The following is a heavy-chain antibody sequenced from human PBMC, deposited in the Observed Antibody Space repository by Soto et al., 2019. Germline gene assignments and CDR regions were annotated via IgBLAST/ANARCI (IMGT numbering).Heavy chain of an antibody. Sequence: QVQLVESGGGVVQPGRSLRLSCAASGFTFSSYGMHWVRQAPGKGLEWVAVIWYDGSNKYYADSVKGRFTISRDNSKNTLYLQMNSLRAEDTAVYYCARDGERWGIAAAGTRMYYYYMDVWGKGTTVTVSS. D-gene: IGHD6-13*01. J-gene: IGHJ6*03. CDR3: ARDGERWGIAAAGTRMYYYYMDV. CDR2: IWYDGSNK. V-gene: IGHV3-33*01. CDR1: GFTFSSYG.